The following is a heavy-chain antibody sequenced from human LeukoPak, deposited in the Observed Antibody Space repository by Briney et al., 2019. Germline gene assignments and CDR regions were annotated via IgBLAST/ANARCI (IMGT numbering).Heavy chain of an antibody. CDR3: AKDILDI. CDR2: MKSRTYGGTT. J-gene: IGHJ3*02. Sequence: GRSLRLSCTASGFTFGDYAMSWVRQAAGKGLEWVGFMKSRTYGGTTEYAASVKGRFTISRDDSKSIAYLQMNSLKTEDTAVYYCAKDILDIWGQGTLVTVSS. CDR1: GFTFGDYA. V-gene: IGHV3-49*04.